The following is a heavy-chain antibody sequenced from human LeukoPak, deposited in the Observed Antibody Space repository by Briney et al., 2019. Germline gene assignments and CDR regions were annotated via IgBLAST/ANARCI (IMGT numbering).Heavy chain of an antibody. CDR1: GFTFSSYS. Sequence: KSGGSLRLSCAASGFTFSSYSMNWVRQAPGKGLEWVSSISSSSSYIYYADSVKGRFTISRDNSKNPLYLQMNSLRAEDTAVYYCAKSYVPAAMAFDYWGQGTLVTVSS. D-gene: IGHD2-2*01. CDR2: ISSSSSYI. CDR3: AKSYVPAAMAFDY. J-gene: IGHJ4*02. V-gene: IGHV3-21*01.